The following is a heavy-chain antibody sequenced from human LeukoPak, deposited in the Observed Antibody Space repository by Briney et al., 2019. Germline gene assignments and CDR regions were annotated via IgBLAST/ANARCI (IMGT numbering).Heavy chain of an antibody. J-gene: IGHJ3*01. CDR3: AKSRTGHDAFDV. CDR2: ICYDGNTK. Sequence: GGSLTLSCAASGFTFISYGMHWVRQAPGKGLEWVAIICYDGNTKYYSESVKGRFTIFRDNSKNTLYLQMNSLRAEDTAVYYCAKSRTGHDAFDVWGQGTLVTVSS. CDR1: GFTFISYG. D-gene: IGHD3/OR15-3a*01. V-gene: IGHV3-33*06.